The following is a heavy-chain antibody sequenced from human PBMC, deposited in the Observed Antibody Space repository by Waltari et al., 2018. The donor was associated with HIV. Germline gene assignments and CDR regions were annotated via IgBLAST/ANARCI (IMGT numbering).Heavy chain of an antibody. CDR1: GFTFSNSD. CDR3: VRGSCNDGSCYGALNF. Sequence: EVQLVQSGGVLVQPGGSLRLSCAASGFTFSNSDMHWVRQASGQGLEWVSASHTPGDTQYSGAVKGRFTISRENGKNSFYLQMNSLRVDDTAIYYCVRGSCNDGSCYGALNFWGRGTLVTVSS. CDR2: SHTPGDT. J-gene: IGHJ4*02. D-gene: IGHD3-22*01. V-gene: IGHV3-13*01.